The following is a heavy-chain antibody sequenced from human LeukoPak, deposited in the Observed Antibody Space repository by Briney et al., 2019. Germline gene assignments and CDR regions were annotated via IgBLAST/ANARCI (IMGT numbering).Heavy chain of an antibody. CDR3: GRGHWGLDY. Sequence: SETLSLTCAVYGGSFSGYYWSWIRQSPGKGLEWIGEINHTGSTNYNPSLESRVIISVDTSKNQFSLKLNSVTAADTAVYYCGRGHWGLDYWGQGALVTVSS. J-gene: IGHJ4*02. V-gene: IGHV4-34*01. CDR1: GGSFSGYY. CDR2: INHTGST. D-gene: IGHD7-27*01.